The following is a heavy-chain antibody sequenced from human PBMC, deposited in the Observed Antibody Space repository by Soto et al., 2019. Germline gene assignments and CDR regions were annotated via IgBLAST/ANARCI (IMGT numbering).Heavy chain of an antibody. J-gene: IGHJ4*02. D-gene: IGHD6-19*01. CDR3: ARAPYSSGWPDS. Sequence: SETLSLTCTVSGGSVISGGCFWSWIRQPPGKGLEWIGYISYSGSTKYNPSLESRVTISVDTSNKNFSLKLASVTAADTAVYYCARAPYSSGWPDSRGQGTLVTVSS. V-gene: IGHV4-61*03. CDR1: GGSVISGGCF. CDR2: ISYSGST.